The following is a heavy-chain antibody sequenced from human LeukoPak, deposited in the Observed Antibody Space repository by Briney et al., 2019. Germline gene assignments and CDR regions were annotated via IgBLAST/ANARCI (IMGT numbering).Heavy chain of an antibody. CDR3: ARGAPNYDFLSYYYYGMDV. CDR2: ISYDGSNK. D-gene: IGHD3-3*01. J-gene: IGHJ6*02. V-gene: IGHV3-30-3*01. Sequence: PGGSLRLSCAASGFTFSSYAMHWVRQAPGKGLEWVAVISYDGSNKYYADSVKGRFTISRDNSKNTLYLQMNSLRAEDTAVYYCARGAPNYDFLSYYYYGMDVWGQGTTVTVSS. CDR1: GFTFSSYA.